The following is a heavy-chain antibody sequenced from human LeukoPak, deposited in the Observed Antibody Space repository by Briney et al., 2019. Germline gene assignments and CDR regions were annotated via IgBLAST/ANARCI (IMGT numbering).Heavy chain of an antibody. CDR1: GGSFSGYY. Sequence: SETLSLTCAVYGGSFSGYYWSWIRQPPGKGLEWIGEINHSGSTNYNPSLKSRVTISVDTSKNQFSLKLSSVTAADTAVYYCARGCLKLLYWGQGTMVTVSS. V-gene: IGHV4-34*01. CDR2: INHSGST. CDR3: ARGCLKLLY. J-gene: IGHJ3*01.